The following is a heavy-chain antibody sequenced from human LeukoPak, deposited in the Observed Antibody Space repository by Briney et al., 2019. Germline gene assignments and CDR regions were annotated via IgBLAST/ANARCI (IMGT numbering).Heavy chain of an antibody. V-gene: IGHV4-39*07. CDR3: AREVPAANPFDY. CDR1: GGSISSSSYY. CDR2: IYYSGST. J-gene: IGHJ4*02. D-gene: IGHD2-2*01. Sequence: SETLSLTCTVSGGSISSSSYYWGWIRQPPGKGLEWIGSIYYSGSTYHNPSLKSRVTISVDTSKNQFSLKLSSVTAADTAVYYCAREVPAANPFDYWGQGTLVTVSS.